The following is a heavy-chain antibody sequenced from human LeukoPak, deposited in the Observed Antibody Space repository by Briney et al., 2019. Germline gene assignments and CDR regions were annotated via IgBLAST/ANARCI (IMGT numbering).Heavy chain of an antibody. D-gene: IGHD6-19*01. Sequence: PGGSLRLSCAASGFTFSSYWMSWVRQSPGKGLEWIGNIYSSGNTYYNASLKSRVTMYIDTSKNEFSLKLNAVTAADTAVYYCARVGYSSGWYSRPGDYYYMDVWGKGTTVTVSS. CDR2: IYSSGNT. CDR1: GFTFSSYW. J-gene: IGHJ6*03. V-gene: IGHV4/OR15-8*02. CDR3: ARVGYSSGWYSRPGDYYYMDV.